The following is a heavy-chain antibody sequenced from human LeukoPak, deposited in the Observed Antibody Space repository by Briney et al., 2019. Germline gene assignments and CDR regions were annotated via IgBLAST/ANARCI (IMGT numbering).Heavy chain of an antibody. CDR2: SNAGNGNT. CDR1: GYTFTSYA. V-gene: IGHV1-3*02. CDR3: ARGYYDSRGYYYLDY. D-gene: IGHD3-22*01. Sequence: ASVKVSCKASGYTFTSYAMHWVRQAPGQRLEWMGWSNAGNGNTKYSQEFQGRVTITRDTSAGTAYMELSSLRSEDMAVYYCARGYYDSRGYYYLDYWGQGTLVTVSS. J-gene: IGHJ4*02.